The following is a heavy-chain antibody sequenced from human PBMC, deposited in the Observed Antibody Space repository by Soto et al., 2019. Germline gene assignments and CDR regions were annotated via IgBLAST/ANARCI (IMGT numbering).Heavy chain of an antibody. Sequence: SETLSLTCTVSGGSISSGGYYWSWIRQHPGKGLEWIGYIYYSGSTYYNPSLKSRVTISVDTSKNQFSLKLSSVTAADTAVYYCARATVRSREAFDIWGQGTMVTVSS. CDR2: IYYSGST. CDR1: GGSISSGGYY. D-gene: IGHD4-17*01. J-gene: IGHJ3*02. V-gene: IGHV4-31*03. CDR3: ARATVRSREAFDI.